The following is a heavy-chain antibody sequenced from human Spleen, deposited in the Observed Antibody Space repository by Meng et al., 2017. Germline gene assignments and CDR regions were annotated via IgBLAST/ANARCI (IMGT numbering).Heavy chain of an antibody. J-gene: IGHJ4*02. CDR1: GGTFSSYT. CDR2: IIPILGIA. CDR3: ARKAGNCITTTCYSLDY. Sequence: SVKVSCKASGGTFSSYTISWVRQAPGQGLEWMGRIIPILGIANYAQKFQGRVTITADESTSTAYMALTRLTSEDTAVYYCARKAGNCITTTCYSLDYWGQGTLVTVSS. V-gene: IGHV1-69*02. D-gene: IGHD2-15*01.